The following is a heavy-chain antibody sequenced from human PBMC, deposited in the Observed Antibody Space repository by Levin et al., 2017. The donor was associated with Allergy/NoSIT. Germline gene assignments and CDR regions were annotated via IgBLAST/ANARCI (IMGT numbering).Heavy chain of an antibody. CDR1: GFTFSSYA. V-gene: IGHV3-23*01. Sequence: GGSLRLSCAASGFTFSSYAMSWVRQAPGKGLEWVSAISGSGGSTYYADSVKGRFTISRDNSKNTLYLQMNSLRAEDTAVYYCAKDQGKAAAGTLKARYYYGMDVWGQGTTVTVSS. D-gene: IGHD6-13*01. J-gene: IGHJ6*02. CDR3: AKDQGKAAAGTLKARYYYGMDV. CDR2: ISGSGGST.